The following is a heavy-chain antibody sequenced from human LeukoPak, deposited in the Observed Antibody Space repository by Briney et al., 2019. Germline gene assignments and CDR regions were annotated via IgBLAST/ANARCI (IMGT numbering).Heavy chain of an antibody. J-gene: IGHJ5*02. CDR1: GYSISSDNW. D-gene: IGHD4/OR15-4a*01. CDR3: ARKPNAVYWFDR. V-gene: IGHV4-28*01. Sequence: PSDTLSLTCAVSGYSISSDNWWGWIRQPPGKGLEWIGYIHYSGITYYSPSLKSRVTLSVDTSKNQFSLRLSSVTAVDTAVYYCARKPNAVYWFDRWGQGTLVTVYS. CDR2: IHYSGIT.